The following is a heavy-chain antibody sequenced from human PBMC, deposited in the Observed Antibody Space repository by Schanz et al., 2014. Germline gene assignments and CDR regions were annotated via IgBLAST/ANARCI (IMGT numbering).Heavy chain of an antibody. CDR2: ISDSGTYT. D-gene: IGHD2-21*01. Sequence: VQLVESGGGLVKPGGSLRLSCAASGFVFGDYYTTWIRQAPGKGLEWLSYISDSGTYTNYADSVKGRFTISRDNAKSSLYLQMNSLRVEDTAVYYCATGPHIVVAFDYWGQGTLVTVSS. CDR3: ATGPHIVVAFDY. CDR1: GFVFGDYY. J-gene: IGHJ4*02. V-gene: IGHV3-11*05.